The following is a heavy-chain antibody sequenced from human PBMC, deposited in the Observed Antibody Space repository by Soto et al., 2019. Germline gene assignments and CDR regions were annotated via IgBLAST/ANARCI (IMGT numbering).Heavy chain of an antibody. CDR1: GGSISSGGYY. J-gene: IGHJ4*02. CDR2: IYYSGST. V-gene: IGHV4-31*03. Sequence: SETLSLTCTVSGGSISSGGYYWSWIRQHPGKGLEWIGYIYYSGSTYYNPSLKSRVTISVDTSKNQFSLKLSSVTAADTAVYYCARERVVIAIIDYWGQGTLVTVSS. CDR3: ARERVVIAIIDY. D-gene: IGHD2-21*01.